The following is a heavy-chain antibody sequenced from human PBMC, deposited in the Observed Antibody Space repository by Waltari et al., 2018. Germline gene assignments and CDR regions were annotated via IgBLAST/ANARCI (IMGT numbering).Heavy chain of an antibody. CDR2: IYYSGST. J-gene: IGHJ4*02. V-gene: IGHV4-59*01. Sequence: QVQLQESGPGLVKPSETLSLTCTVSGGSISSYYWSWIRQPPGKGLEWIGYIYYSGSTTYNPSLKSRVTISVDTSKNQFSLKLSSVTAADTAVYYCARVSPEGYSVSWGQGTLVIVSS. CDR1: GGSISSYY. CDR3: ARVSPEGYSVS. D-gene: IGHD6-13*01.